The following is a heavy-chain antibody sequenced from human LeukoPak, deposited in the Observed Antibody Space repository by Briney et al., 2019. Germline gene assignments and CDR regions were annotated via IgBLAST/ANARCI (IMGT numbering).Heavy chain of an antibody. V-gene: IGHV4-59*05. CDR2: IYYSGST. Sequence: PGGSLRLSCAASGFTFSDYYMSWIRQAPGKGLEWIGSIYYSGSTYYNPSLKSRVTISVDTSKNQFSLKLSSVTAADTAVYYCAPIMLDYFDYWGQGTLVTVSS. CDR3: APIMLDYFDY. D-gene: IGHD3-16*01. J-gene: IGHJ4*02. CDR1: GFTFSDYY.